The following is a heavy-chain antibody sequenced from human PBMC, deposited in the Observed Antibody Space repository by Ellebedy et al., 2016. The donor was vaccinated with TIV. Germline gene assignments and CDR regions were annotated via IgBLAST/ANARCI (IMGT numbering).Heavy chain of an antibody. CDR1: GFIFSDYA. V-gene: IGHV3-23*01. CDR2: ISGSGYNT. J-gene: IGHJ4*02. CDR3: AKGGREFGQLLHDY. D-gene: IGHD5-24*01. Sequence: GESLKISCAASGFIFSDYAMSWVRLAPGKGLEWVSAISGSGYNTYYIDSVKGRFTISRDNSKNTLYLQLNILRDEDTAVYYCAKGGREFGQLLHDYWGQGTLVTVPS.